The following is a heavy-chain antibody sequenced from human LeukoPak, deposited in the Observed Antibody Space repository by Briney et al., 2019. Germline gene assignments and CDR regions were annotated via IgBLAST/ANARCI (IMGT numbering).Heavy chain of an antibody. CDR2: INAGNGNT. Sequence: ASVKVSCKASGYTFTSYAMHWVRQAPGRRLEWMGWINAGNGNTKYSQKFQGRVTITRDTSASTAYMELSSLRSEDTAVYYCARDSYYDSSGYYDFDYWGQGTLVTVSS. CDR3: ARDSYYDSSGYYDFDY. J-gene: IGHJ4*02. CDR1: GYTFTSYA. D-gene: IGHD3-22*01. V-gene: IGHV1-3*01.